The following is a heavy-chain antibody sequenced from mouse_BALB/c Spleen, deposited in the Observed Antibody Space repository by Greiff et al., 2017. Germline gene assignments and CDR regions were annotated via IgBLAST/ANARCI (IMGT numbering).Heavy chain of an antibody. CDR2: ISSGGST. V-gene: IGHV5-6-5*01. CDR1: GFTFSSYA. CDR3: ARAGWLLRDAMDY. Sequence: DVMLVESGGGLVKPGGSLKLSCAASGFTFSSYAMSWVRQTPEKRLEWVASISSGGSTYYPDSVKGRFTISRDNARNILYLQMSSLRSEDTAMYYCARAGWLLRDAMDYWGQGTSVTVSS. D-gene: IGHD2-3*01. J-gene: IGHJ4*01.